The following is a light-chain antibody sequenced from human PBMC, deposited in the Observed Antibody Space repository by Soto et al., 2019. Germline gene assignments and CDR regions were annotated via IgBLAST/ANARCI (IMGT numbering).Light chain of an antibody. Sequence: QSVLTQPPSVSGAPGQRVTISCTGRSFNIGAGYDVHWYQQLPGTAPKLLIYGNSNRPSGVPDRFSGSKSGTSASLAITGLQAEDEADYYGQSYDSSLSGYVFGTGTKVTVL. CDR1: SFNIGAGYD. CDR3: QSYDSSLSGYV. CDR2: GNS. V-gene: IGLV1-40*01. J-gene: IGLJ1*01.